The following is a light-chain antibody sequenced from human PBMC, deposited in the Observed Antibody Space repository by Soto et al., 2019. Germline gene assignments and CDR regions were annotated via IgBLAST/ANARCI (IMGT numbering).Light chain of an antibody. CDR3: LQYHNLWA. V-gene: IGKV3-15*01. Sequence: EIVMTQSPATLSVSPGETATLSCRASQSLTSYLAWYQQKPDQAPRLLIYGISTRATGVPARFSGSGSGTEFTLTISSLQPEDFTVYSCLQYHNLWAFGQGTKVEI. CDR2: GIS. CDR1: QSLTSY. J-gene: IGKJ1*01.